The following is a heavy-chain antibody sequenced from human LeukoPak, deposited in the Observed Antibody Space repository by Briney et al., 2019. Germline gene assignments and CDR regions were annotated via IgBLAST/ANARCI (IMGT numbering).Heavy chain of an antibody. CDR3: ARGRQWFGELYFDY. V-gene: IGHV1-69*13. J-gene: IGHJ4*02. D-gene: IGHD3-10*01. Sequence: SVKVSCKASGGTFISYAISWVRQAPGQGVEWMGGIIPIFGTANYAQKFQGRVTITADESTTTAYMELSSLRSEDTAVYYCARGRQWFGELYFDYWGQGTLVTVSS. CDR1: GGTFISYA. CDR2: IIPIFGTA.